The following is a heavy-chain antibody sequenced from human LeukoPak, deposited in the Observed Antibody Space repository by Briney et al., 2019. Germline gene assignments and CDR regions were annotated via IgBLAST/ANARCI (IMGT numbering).Heavy chain of an antibody. Sequence: GGSLRLSCAASGFTINNYAMNWVRQDPRKGLEWVSSISSRSTYIYYADSVKGRFTISRDNAKNSLFLQMNSLRAEDTAVYYCVRDKGLGWFDPWGQGTLVTVSS. J-gene: IGHJ5*02. V-gene: IGHV3-21*01. CDR3: VRDKGLGWFDP. CDR1: GFTINNYA. D-gene: IGHD3/OR15-3a*01. CDR2: ISSRSTYI.